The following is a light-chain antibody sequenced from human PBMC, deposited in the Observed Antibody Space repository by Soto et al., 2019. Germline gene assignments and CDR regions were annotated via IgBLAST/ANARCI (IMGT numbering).Light chain of an antibody. CDR3: HQRSNWPPVT. CDR1: QSVSSY. CDR2: DAS. V-gene: IGKV3-11*01. J-gene: IGKJ4*01. Sequence: EIVLTQSPATLSLSPGERVTLSCRASQSVSSYLAWYQQKPGQAPRLLIYDASNRATGIPARFSGSGSGTDFTLTISSLEPEDFAIYYCHQRSNWPPVTFGGGTKVEIK.